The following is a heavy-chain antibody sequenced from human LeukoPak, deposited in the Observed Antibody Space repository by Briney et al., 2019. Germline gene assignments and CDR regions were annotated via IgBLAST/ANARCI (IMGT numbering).Heavy chain of an antibody. J-gene: IGHJ4*02. CDR1: GFTFSSYG. V-gene: IGHV3-43D*04. CDR2: ITWDGGST. D-gene: IGHD5-24*01. CDR3: AKEEMTTRQLDY. Sequence: PGGSLRLSCAASGFTFSSYGMHWVRQAPGKGLEWVSLITWDGGSTYYADSVKGRFTISRDNSKNSLYLQMNSLRAEDTAVYYCAKEEMTTRQLDYWGQGTLVTVSS.